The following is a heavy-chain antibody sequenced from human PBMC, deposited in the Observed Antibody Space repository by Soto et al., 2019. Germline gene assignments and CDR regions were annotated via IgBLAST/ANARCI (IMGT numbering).Heavy chain of an antibody. CDR3: ATSRYYYDSSGYPIPPYYYYGMDV. CDR2: IIPIFGTA. J-gene: IGHJ6*02. V-gene: IGHV1-69*13. D-gene: IGHD3-22*01. CDR1: GGTFSSYA. Sequence: GASVKVSCKASGGTFSSYAISWVRQAPGQGLEWMGGIIPIFGTANYAQKFKGRITITADESTSTDYMELSSLRSEDTAVYYCATSRYYYDSSGYPIPPYYYYGMDVWGQGTTVTVS.